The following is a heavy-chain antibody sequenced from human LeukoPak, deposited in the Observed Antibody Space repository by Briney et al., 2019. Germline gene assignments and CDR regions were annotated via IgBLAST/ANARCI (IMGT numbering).Heavy chain of an antibody. CDR2: IYASVGT. V-gene: IGHV4-4*07. J-gene: IGHJ6*03. D-gene: IGHD1-1*01. CDR3: ARAVQLERPPPLIGYYYMDV. CDR1: GGSMHNYY. Sequence: SETLSLTCSVSGGSMHNYYWSWIRQPAGGGLAWIGRIYASVGTTYNPSLKSRVTISVDTSKNQFSLKLRSVTAADTAVYYCARAVQLERPPPLIGYYYMDVWGKGTTVTVSS.